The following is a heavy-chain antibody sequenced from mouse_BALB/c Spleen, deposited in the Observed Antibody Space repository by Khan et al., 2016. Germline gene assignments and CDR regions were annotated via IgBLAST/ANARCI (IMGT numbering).Heavy chain of an antibody. V-gene: IGHV4-1*02. D-gene: IGHD2-1*01. CDR3: ARGNYVPGSLDY. J-gene: IGHJ2*01. Sequence: EVKLLESGGGLVQPGGSLKLSCAASGFDFSRYWMSWVRQAPGKGLEWIGEINPDTITMDYTPSLKDKFIISRDNAKNTLYLQMSKVRSEDTALYYCARGNYVPGSLDYWGQGTTLTVSS. CDR1: GFDFSRYW. CDR2: INPDTITM.